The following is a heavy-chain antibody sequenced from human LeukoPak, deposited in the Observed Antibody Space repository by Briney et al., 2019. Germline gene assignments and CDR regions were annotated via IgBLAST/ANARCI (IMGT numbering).Heavy chain of an antibody. CDR1: GGSISSSS. Sequence: PSETLSLTCTVSGGSISSSSYYWGWIRQPPGKGLEWVSSITSSSSYIYYADSVKGRFTISRDNAKSTLYLQMNSLRAEDTAVYYCAKRLSSSSTWYYFDYWGQGTLVTVSS. J-gene: IGHJ4*02. CDR3: AKRLSSSSTWYYFDY. V-gene: IGHV3-21*04. CDR2: ITSSSSYI. D-gene: IGHD6-13*01.